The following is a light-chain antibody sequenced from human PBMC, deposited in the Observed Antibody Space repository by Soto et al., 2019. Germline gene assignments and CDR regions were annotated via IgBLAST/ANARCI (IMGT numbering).Light chain of an antibody. CDR2: AAS. J-gene: IGKJ3*01. Sequence: DIQMTQSPSTLSASVGASVTITCRASQSVSYWLAWYQQKPGKAPNLLLYAASILASGVPSRFSGSGFGTESTPISSIQQPDYAAIYYYQHYNTCSNTFGPGTKVHIK. V-gene: IGKV1-5*01. CDR3: QHYNTCSNT. CDR1: QSVSYW.